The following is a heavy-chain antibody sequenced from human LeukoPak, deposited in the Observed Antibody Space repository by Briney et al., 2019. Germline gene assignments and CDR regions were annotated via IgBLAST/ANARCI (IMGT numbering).Heavy chain of an antibody. Sequence: SETLSLTCTASGGSISSGGYYWSWIRQHPGKGLEWIGYIYYSGSTYYNPSLKSRVTISVDTSKNQFSLKLGSVTAADTAVYYCARDTVTHSVGMDVWGQGTTVTVSS. CDR2: IYYSGST. V-gene: IGHV4-31*03. D-gene: IGHD4-4*01. CDR3: ARDTVTHSVGMDV. J-gene: IGHJ6*02. CDR1: GGSISSGGYY.